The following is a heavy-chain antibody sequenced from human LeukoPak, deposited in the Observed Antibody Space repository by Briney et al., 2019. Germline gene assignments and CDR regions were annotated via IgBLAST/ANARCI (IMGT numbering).Heavy chain of an antibody. V-gene: IGHV4-39*07. CDR1: GGSISSSSYY. J-gene: IGHJ3*02. CDR3: ARATPRRDGYNHAFDI. CDR2: LYYSVPT. D-gene: IGHD5-24*01. Sequence: SETLSLTCTVSGGSISSSSYYWGWIRQPPGKGLEWIVILYYSVPTYYHPSLKSRLTISVDTSKNQFSLKLSSVTAADTAVYYCARATPRRDGYNHAFDIWGQGTMVTVSS.